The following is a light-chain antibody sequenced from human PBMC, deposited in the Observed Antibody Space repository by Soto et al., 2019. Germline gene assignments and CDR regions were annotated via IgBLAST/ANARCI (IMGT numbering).Light chain of an antibody. CDR1: SSDVGGYNY. CDR3: SSYAGSNNVV. J-gene: IGLJ2*01. Sequence: QSALTQPPSASGSPGQSVIISCTGTSSDVGGYNYVSWYQQHPGKAPKLMIYEVSKRPSVVPDRFAGSKSDNTASLTVSGLQAEEEADYYCSSYAGSNNVVFGGGTKLTVL. V-gene: IGLV2-8*01. CDR2: EVS.